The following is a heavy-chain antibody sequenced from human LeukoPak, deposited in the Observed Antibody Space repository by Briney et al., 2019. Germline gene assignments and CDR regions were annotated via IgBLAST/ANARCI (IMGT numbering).Heavy chain of an antibody. D-gene: IGHD4-17*01. CDR3: ARGANDDYGDSTWFDP. J-gene: IGHJ5*02. CDR2: INPNSGGT. Sequence: ASVKVSCKASGYTFTGYYMHWVRQAPGQGLEWMGWINPNSGGTNYAQKFQGWVTMTRDTSISAAYMELSRLRSDDTAVYYCARGANDDYGDSTWFDPWGQGTLVTVSP. CDR1: GYTFTGYY. V-gene: IGHV1-2*04.